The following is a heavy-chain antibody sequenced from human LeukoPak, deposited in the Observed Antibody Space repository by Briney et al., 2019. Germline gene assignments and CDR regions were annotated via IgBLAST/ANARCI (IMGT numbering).Heavy chain of an antibody. Sequence: GGSLRLSCAASGFTFSSYAMHWVRQAPGKGLEWVAVISYDGSNKYYADSVKGRFTISRDNSKNTLYLQMNSLRAEDTAVYYCASGFGESPTVFGGDYWGQGTLVTVSS. J-gene: IGHJ4*02. CDR1: GFTFSSYA. CDR3: ASGFGESPTVFGGDY. D-gene: IGHD3-10*01. CDR2: ISYDGSNK. V-gene: IGHV3-30-3*01.